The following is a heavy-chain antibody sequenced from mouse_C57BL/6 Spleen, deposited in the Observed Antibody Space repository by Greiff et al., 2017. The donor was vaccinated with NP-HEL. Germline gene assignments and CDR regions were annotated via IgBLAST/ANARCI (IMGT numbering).Heavy chain of an antibody. V-gene: IGHV1-59*01. CDR1: GYTFTSYW. CDR2: IDPSDSYT. J-gene: IGHJ2*01. Sequence: QVHVKQPGAELVRPGTSVKLSCKASGYTFTSYWMHWVKQRPGQGLEWIGVIDPSDSYTNYNQKFKGKATLTVDTSSSTAYMQLSSLTSEDSAVYYCARRGLGYYFDYWGQGTTLTVSS. CDR3: ARRGLGYYFDY. D-gene: IGHD3-3*01.